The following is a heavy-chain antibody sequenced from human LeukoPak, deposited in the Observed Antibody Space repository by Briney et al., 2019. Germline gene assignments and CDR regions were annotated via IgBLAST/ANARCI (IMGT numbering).Heavy chain of an antibody. CDR3: ARGDCSSTSCYSVELGY. CDR2: FDPEDGET. V-gene: IGHV1-24*01. Sequence: EASVTVSCKVSGYTLTELSMHWVRQAPGKGLEWMGGFDPEDGETIYAQKFQGRVTITRNTSISTAYMELSSLRSEDTAVYYCARGDCSSTSCYSVELGYWGQGTLVTVSS. D-gene: IGHD2-2*01. J-gene: IGHJ4*02. CDR1: GYTLTELS.